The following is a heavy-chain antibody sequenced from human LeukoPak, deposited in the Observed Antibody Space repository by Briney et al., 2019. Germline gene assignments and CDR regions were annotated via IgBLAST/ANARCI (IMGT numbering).Heavy chain of an antibody. D-gene: IGHD4-17*01. CDR1: GGSISSSGHY. Sequence: SETLSLTCSVSGGSISSSGHYWGWIRQSPEKGLDWIGSIYSNGNTYYNPSVKSRVTISVDTSKNQFSLKLTSVTAAETAVYYCARSATVTTGYFDYWGQGALVAVSS. CDR2: IYSNGNT. CDR3: ARSATVTTGYFDY. V-gene: IGHV4-39*07. J-gene: IGHJ4*03.